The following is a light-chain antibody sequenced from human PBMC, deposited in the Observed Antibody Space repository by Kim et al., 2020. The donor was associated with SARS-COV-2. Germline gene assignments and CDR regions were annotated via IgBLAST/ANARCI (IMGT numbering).Light chain of an antibody. Sequence: EIVLTQSPGTLSLSPGERATLSCRASQSVSSSYLAWYQQKPGQAPRLLIYGASSRATGIPDRFSGSGSGTDFTLTISRLEPEDFAVYYCHQYGSFAFGGGTKVELK. CDR1: QSVSSSY. J-gene: IGKJ4*01. V-gene: IGKV3-20*01. CDR3: HQYGSFA. CDR2: GAS.